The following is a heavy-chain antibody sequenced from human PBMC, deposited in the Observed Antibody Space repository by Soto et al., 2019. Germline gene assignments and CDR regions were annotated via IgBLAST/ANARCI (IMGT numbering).Heavy chain of an antibody. V-gene: IGHV1-8*01. CDR1: GYTFTSYD. J-gene: IGHJ4*02. CDR2: MNPNSGNT. D-gene: IGHD6-19*01. CDR3: AREYSSGWSKD. Sequence: QVQLVQSGAEVKKPGASVKVSCKASGYTFTSYDINWVRQATGQGLEWMGWMNPNSGNTGYAQKCEGRFTMTRNTSISTAYMELSSLRSEATAAYYCAREYSSGWSKDWGQGTLVTVSS.